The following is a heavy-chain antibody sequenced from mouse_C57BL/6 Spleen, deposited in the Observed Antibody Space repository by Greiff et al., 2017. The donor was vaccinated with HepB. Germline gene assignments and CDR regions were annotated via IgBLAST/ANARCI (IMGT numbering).Heavy chain of an antibody. CDR1: GFTFSDYY. CDR3: ARPYYSNSAWFAY. Sequence: EVQVVESGGGLVQPGGSLKLSCAASGFTFSDYYMYWVRQTPEKRLEWVAYISNGGGSTYYPDTVKGRFTISRDNAKNTLDLQMSRLKSEDTAMYYCARPYYSNSAWFAYWGQGTLVTVSA. J-gene: IGHJ3*01. V-gene: IGHV5-12*01. CDR2: ISNGGGST. D-gene: IGHD2-5*01.